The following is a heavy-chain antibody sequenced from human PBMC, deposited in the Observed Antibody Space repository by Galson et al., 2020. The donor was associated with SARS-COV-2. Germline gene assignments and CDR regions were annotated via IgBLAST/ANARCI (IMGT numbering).Heavy chain of an antibody. CDR3: ARAWLVVTPGSYYYYGMDV. CDR1: GDSVSSNSAA. Sequence: SETLSLTCAISGDSVSSNSAAWNWIRQSPSRGLEWLGRTYYRSKWSNDYAVSVKSRITINPDTSKNQFSLQLNSVTPEDTAVYYCARAWLVVTPGSYYYYGMDVWGQGTTVTVSS. J-gene: IGHJ6*02. V-gene: IGHV6-1*01. D-gene: IGHD2-21*02. CDR2: TYYRSKWSN.